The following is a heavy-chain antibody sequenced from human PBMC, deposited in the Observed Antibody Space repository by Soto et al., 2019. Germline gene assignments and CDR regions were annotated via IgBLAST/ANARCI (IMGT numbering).Heavy chain of an antibody. D-gene: IGHD3-10*01. CDR1: GGSISSGGYY. CDR2: IYYSGST. CDR3: AGGSDYYYYGMDV. V-gene: IGHV4-31*03. Sequence: SETLSLTCTVSGGSISSGGYYWSWIRQHPGKGLEWIGYIYYSGSTYYNPSLKSRVTISVDTSKNQISLKLSSVTAADTAVYYCAGGSDYYYYGMDVWGQGTTVTVSS. J-gene: IGHJ6*02.